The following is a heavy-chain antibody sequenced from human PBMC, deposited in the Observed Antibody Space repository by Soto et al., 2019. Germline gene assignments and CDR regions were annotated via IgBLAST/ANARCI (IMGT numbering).Heavy chain of an antibody. Sequence: GGSLRLSCAASGFTFTNFVMSWVRQAPGKGLEWVLAISGSGGSTFYADSVKGRFTTSRDNSKNSLFLQMNSLRAEDTAVYYCARHQDSSTWYIYPIDYWGQGTLVTVSS. V-gene: IGHV3-23*01. CDR1: GFTFTNFV. D-gene: IGHD6-13*01. CDR2: ISGSGGST. J-gene: IGHJ4*02. CDR3: ARHQDSSTWYIYPIDY.